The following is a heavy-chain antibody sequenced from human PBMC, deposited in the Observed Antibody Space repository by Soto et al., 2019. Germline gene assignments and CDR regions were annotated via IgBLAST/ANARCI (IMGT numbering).Heavy chain of an antibody. CDR2: IIPILGIA. J-gene: IGHJ4*02. V-gene: IGHV1-69*02. D-gene: IGHD2-15*01. CDR1: GGTFSSYT. CDR3: ARATAYCSGGSCYNPNDY. Sequence: QAQLVQSGAEVKKPGSSVKVSCKASGGTFSSYTISWVRQAPGQGLEWMGRIIPILGIANYAQKFQGRVTITADKSTSTAYMELSSLRSEDTAVYYCARATAYCSGGSCYNPNDYWGQGTLVTVSS.